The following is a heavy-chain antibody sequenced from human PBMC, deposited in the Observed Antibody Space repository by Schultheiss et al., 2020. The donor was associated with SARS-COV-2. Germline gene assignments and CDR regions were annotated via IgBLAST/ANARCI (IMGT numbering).Heavy chain of an antibody. CDR2: IYPGDSDT. CDR1: GYSFTTYW. V-gene: IGHV5-51*01. Sequence: GGSLRLSCKTSGYSFTTYWINWVRQMPGKGLECMGIIYPGDSDTRYSPSFQGQVTISADKSISTAYLQWSSLKASDTAMYYCARGRMVGGNSGGWFDPWGQGTLVTVSS. J-gene: IGHJ5*02. CDR3: ARGRMVGGNSGGWFDP. D-gene: IGHD1-26*01.